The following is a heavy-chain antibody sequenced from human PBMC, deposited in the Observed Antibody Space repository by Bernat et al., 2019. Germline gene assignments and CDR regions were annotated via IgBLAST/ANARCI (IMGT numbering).Heavy chain of an antibody. CDR2: ISGSGGSP. D-gene: IGHD6-19*01. J-gene: IGHJ6*02. Sequence: EVQLLESGGGLVQPGGSLRLSCAASGFTFSSYAMSWVRQAPGKGLEWVSAISGSGGSPYYADSVKGRFTISRDNSKNTLYLQMNSLRAEDTAVYYCAKDSADSSGWYTTLYYYGMDVWGQGTTVTVSS. CDR1: GFTFSSYA. CDR3: AKDSADSSGWYTTLYYYGMDV. V-gene: IGHV3-23*01.